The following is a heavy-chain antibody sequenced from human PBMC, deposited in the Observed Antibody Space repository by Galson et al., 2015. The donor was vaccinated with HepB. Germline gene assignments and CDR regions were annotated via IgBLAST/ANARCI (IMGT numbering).Heavy chain of an antibody. CDR1: GFTFSSYA. J-gene: IGHJ3*02. CDR2: ISGSGGST. Sequence: SLRLSCAASGFTFSSYAMSWVRQAPGKGLEWVSAISGSGGSTYYADSVKGRFTISRDNSKNTLYLQMNSLRAEDTAVYYCAKETRTILGSSGYYYARFDIWGQGTMVTVSS. V-gene: IGHV3-23*01. CDR3: AKETRTILGSSGYYYARFDI. D-gene: IGHD3-22*01.